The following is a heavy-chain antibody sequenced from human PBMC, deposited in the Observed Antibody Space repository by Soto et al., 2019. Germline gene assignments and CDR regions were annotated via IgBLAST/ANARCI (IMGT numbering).Heavy chain of an antibody. V-gene: IGHV4-59*01. CDR1: SGSIGTYF. CDR2: IYYSGTT. Sequence: QVQLRESGPGLVKPSETLSLTCTVSSGSIGTYFWSWIRQPPGKGLEWIGYIYYSGTTNYNPSLKSRGTIFLDTSKNHFSLRLSSVTAADTAVYYCASGRGGTCDAFDIWGQGTLVTVSS. D-gene: IGHD1-26*01. CDR3: ASGRGGTCDAFDI. J-gene: IGHJ3*02.